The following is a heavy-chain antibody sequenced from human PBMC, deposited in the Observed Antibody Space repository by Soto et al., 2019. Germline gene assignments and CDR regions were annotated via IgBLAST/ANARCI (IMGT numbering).Heavy chain of an antibody. D-gene: IGHD6-19*01. CDR3: AREITVASYSFDF. V-gene: IGHV1-69*01. Sequence: QVQLVQSGAEVKRPGSSVKVSCKASGGTFNNYALSWVRQAPGQGLEWMGGIIPIFNSANYAQKFQGRVTITADESERTAYMELRSLRPDDTAVYYCAREITVASYSFDFWGQGTLVTVSS. CDR1: GGTFNNYA. CDR2: IIPIFNSA. J-gene: IGHJ4*02.